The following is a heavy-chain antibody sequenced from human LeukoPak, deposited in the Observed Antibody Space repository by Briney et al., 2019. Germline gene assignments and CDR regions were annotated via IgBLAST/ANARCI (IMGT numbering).Heavy chain of an antibody. CDR2: IYHSGST. CDR1: GGAISSSSHC. CDR3: ARNTTVTDWYFGL. J-gene: IGHJ2*01. V-gene: IGHV4-39*01. Sequence: PSETLSLTCTVSGGAISSSSHCWGWIRQPPGKGLEWIGSIYHSGSTVYNPSLKSRVAISVDTSRNQFSLKLSSVTASDTAVYYCARNTTVTDWYFGLWGRGTLVTVSS. D-gene: IGHD4-17*01.